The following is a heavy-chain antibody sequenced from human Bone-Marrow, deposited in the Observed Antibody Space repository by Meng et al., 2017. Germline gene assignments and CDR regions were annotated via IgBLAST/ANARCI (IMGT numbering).Heavy chain of an antibody. Sequence: SVKVSCKAPGGTFNSYAISWVRQAPGQGLEWMGGIIPAFGAPNHAQKFQGRVRITADESTTTAYMELSSLRSEDTAVYYCAREHLMKRDGYNFDYWGQGTLVTVSS. D-gene: IGHD5-24*01. CDR1: GGTFNSYA. CDR3: AREHLMKRDGYNFDY. V-gene: IGHV1-69*13. J-gene: IGHJ4*02. CDR2: IIPAFGAP.